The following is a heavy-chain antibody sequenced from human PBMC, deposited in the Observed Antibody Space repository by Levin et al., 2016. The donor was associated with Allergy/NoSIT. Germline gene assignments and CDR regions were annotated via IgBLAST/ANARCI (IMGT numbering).Heavy chain of an antibody. D-gene: IGHD6-13*01. Sequence: ASVKVSCKASGYTFTGYYMHWVRQAPGQGLEWMGWINPNSGGTNYAQKFQGRVTMTRDTSISTAYMELSRLRSDDTAVYYCARGGVAAAGGGYYYYGMDVWGQGTTVTVSS. CDR3: ARGGVAAAGGGYYYYGMDV. CDR1: GYTFTGYY. V-gene: IGHV1-2*02. J-gene: IGHJ6*02. CDR2: INPNSGGT.